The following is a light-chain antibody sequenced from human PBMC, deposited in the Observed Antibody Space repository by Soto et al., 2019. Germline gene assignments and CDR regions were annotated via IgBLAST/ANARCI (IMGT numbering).Light chain of an antibody. J-gene: IGLJ1*01. CDR2: DVN. CDR1: SSDVGSYNY. Sequence: QSALTQPASVSGSPGQSITIPCTGTSSDVGSYNYVSWYQQYPGKAPKLVIYDVNSRPSGVLHRFSGSKSANTASLTISGLQAEDEADYYCSSHTNGGRNVFGTGTKLTVL. CDR3: SSHTNGGRNV. V-gene: IGLV2-14*03.